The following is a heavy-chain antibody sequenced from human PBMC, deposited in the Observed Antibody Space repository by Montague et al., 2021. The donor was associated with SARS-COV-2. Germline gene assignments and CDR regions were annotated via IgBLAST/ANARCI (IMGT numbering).Heavy chain of an antibody. Sequence: CAISGDSVAGNTATWSWTKQTPSIGLEWLGGTYYRSKKNYDYAVSVKRRMTISPDTSKNQFSLQLSSVTPEDRAVYYCARDPRYSLSWALDYWGQGTLVTVSS. CDR3: ARDPRYSLSWALDY. CDR2: TYYRSKKNY. CDR1: GDSVAGNTAT. D-gene: IGHD6-13*01. J-gene: IGHJ4*02. V-gene: IGHV6-1*01.